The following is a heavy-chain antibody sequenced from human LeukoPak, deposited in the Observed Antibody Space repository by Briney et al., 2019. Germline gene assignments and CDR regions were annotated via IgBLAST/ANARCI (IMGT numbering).Heavy chain of an antibody. D-gene: IGHD1-26*01. J-gene: IGHJ4*02. CDR1: RGSISSGGYY. CDR3: ARALDGGSYYDYFDY. V-gene: IGHV4-61*10. Sequence: SETLSLTCTVSRGSISSGGYYWSWIRQPAGKGLEWIGYIYYSGSTNYNPSLKSRVTISVDTSKNQFSLKLSSVTAADTAVYYCARALDGGSYYDYFDYWGQGTLVTVSS. CDR2: IYYSGST.